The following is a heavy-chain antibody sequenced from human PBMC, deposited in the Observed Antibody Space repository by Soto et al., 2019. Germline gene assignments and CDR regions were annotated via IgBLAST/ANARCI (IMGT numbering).Heavy chain of an antibody. Sequence: QVQLQESGPGLVKPSQTLSLTCTVSGGSISSGGTGSYWTWIRQLPGKGLEWIGYIYYTGNTYYTPSIKIRPTISIDTSENQVSLKMTSVTAAYTAVYFCASGHDAYKVRYWGQGTLVTVSS. D-gene: IGHD1-1*01. CDR3: ASGHDAYKVRY. CDR2: IYYTGNT. J-gene: IGHJ4*02. V-gene: IGHV4-31*03. CDR1: GGSISSGGTGSY.